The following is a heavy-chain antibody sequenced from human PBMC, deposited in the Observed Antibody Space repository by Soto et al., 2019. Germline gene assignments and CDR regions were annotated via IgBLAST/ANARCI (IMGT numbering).Heavy chain of an antibody. Sequence: SETLSLTCTVSGGSISSRDSYWGWIRQPPGKGLEWIGSFHYSGSTYYNPSLKSRVTISVDTSKNQLSLRVTSVTAADTAVYYCASGFGRSQFDYWGQGTLVTVSS. J-gene: IGHJ4*02. CDR1: GGSISSRDSY. CDR2: FHYSGST. V-gene: IGHV4-39*01. D-gene: IGHD3-16*01. CDR3: ASGFGRSQFDY.